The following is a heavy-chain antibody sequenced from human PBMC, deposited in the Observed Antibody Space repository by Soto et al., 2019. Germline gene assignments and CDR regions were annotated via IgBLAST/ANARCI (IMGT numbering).Heavy chain of an antibody. CDR3: ARVGYSSTGTTLHFHGLDV. CDR1: GYNFTSHY. CDR2: IYPRGGST. Sequence: GASVKVSCKTSGYNFTSHYIHWVRQAPGQRLESMGIIYPRGGSTIYAQKFQGKVTMTRDTSTHTLYMELSSLSSEDTAIYYCARVGYSSTGTTLHFHGLDVWGQGTTVTVSS. J-gene: IGHJ6*02. V-gene: IGHV1-46*01. D-gene: IGHD3-22*01.